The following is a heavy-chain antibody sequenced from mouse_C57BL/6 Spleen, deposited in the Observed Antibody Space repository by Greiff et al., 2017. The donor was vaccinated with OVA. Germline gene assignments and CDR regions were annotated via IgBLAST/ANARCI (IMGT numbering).Heavy chain of an antibody. CDR1: GYTFTSYW. V-gene: IGHV1-55*01. CDR2: IYPGSGST. Sequence: QVQLQQPGAELVKPGASVKMSCKASGYTFTSYWITWVKQRPGQGLEWIGDIYPGSGSTNNNEKFKSKATLTVDTSSSTAYMQLSSLTSEDSAVYYCARWGVSYAMDYWGQGTSVTVSS. CDR3: ARWGVSYAMDY. J-gene: IGHJ4*01.